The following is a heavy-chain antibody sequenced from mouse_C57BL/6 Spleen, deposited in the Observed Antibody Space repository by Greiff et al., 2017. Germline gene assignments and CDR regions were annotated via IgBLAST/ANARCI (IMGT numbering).Heavy chain of an antibody. Sequence: EVNVVESGGGLVKPGGSLKLSCAASGFTFSDYGMPWVRQAPEKGLEWVAYISSGSSTIYYADTVKGRFTISRDNAKNTLFLQMTSLRSEDTAMYYCARPIYYYGSSYFYAMDYWGQGTSVTVSS. CDR2: ISSGSSTI. D-gene: IGHD1-1*01. V-gene: IGHV5-17*01. J-gene: IGHJ4*01. CDR1: GFTFSDYG. CDR3: ARPIYYYGSSYFYAMDY.